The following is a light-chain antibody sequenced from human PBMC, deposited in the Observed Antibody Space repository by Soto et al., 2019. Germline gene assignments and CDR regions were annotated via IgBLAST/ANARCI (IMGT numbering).Light chain of an antibody. CDR2: DVS. CDR1: SSDVGGYNY. J-gene: IGLJ1*01. Sequence: QSALTQPRSVSGSPGQSVTIPCTGTSSDVGGYNYVSWYQQHPGKAPKLMIYDVSKRPSGVPDRFSGSKSGNTASLTISGLQAEDEADYYCCSYAGIYTYVFGTGTQLTVL. CDR3: CSYAGIYTYV. V-gene: IGLV2-11*01.